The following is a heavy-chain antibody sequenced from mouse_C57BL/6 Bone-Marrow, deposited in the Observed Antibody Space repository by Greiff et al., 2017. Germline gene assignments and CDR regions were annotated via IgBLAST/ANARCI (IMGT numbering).Heavy chain of an antibody. CDR2: INYDGSST. Sequence: EVKVVESEGGLVQPGSSMKLSCTASGFTFSDYYMAWVRQVPEKGLEWVANINYDGSSTYYLDSLKSRFIISRDNAKNILYLQMSSLKSEDTATYYCARGSNWDGDWYFDVWGTGTTVTVSS. D-gene: IGHD4-1*01. V-gene: IGHV5-16*01. CDR1: GFTFSDYY. CDR3: ARGSNWDGDWYFDV. J-gene: IGHJ1*03.